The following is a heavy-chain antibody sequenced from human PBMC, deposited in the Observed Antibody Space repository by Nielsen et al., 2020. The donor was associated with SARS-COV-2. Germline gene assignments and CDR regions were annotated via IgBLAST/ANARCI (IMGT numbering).Heavy chain of an antibody. CDR2: ISSSGSTI. CDR3: ASGGYCSGGSCSPFDY. V-gene: IGHV3-48*03. Sequence: GGSLRLSCAASGFTFSSYEMNWVRQAPGKGLEWVSYISSSGSTIYYADSVKGRFTISRDNAKNSLYLQMNSLRAEDTAVYYCASGGYCSGGSCSPFDYWGQGTLVTVSS. D-gene: IGHD2-15*01. J-gene: IGHJ4*02. CDR1: GFTFSSYE.